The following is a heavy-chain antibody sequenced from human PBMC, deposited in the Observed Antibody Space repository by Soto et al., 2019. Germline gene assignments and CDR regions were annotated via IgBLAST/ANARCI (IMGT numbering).Heavy chain of an antibody. V-gene: IGHV3-23*01. CDR1: GFTFSTYA. Sequence: GSLRLSCAASGFTFSTYAMSWVRQAQGKGLEWVSSISGSGGTTYYADSVKGRFTISRDKSKNTLFLQMNSLRVEDTALYYCAKGGTTVVTDFDYWGHGALVTVSS. CDR2: ISGSGGTT. CDR3: AKGGTTVVTDFDY. D-gene: IGHD4-17*01. J-gene: IGHJ4*01.